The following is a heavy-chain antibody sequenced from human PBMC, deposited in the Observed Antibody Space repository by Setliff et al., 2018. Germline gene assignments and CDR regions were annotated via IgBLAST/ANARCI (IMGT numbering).Heavy chain of an antibody. D-gene: IGHD6-19*01. Sequence: ASVKVSCKASGYTFTDYHIHWVRQAPGQGLEWMGWSDPKSGAARYAQKFRGRVTLTRDTSITTIYMEMNSVTSDDTAVYYCARDPFLVRQFPYYMDVWG. CDR1: GYTFTDYH. CDR2: SDPKSGAA. V-gene: IGHV1-2*02. J-gene: IGHJ6*03. CDR3: ARDPFLVRQFPYYMDV.